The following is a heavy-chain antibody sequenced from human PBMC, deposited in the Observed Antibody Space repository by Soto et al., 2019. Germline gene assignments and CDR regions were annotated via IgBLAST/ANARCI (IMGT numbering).Heavy chain of an antibody. CDR3: AREGSYDFWSGYYNNWFDP. V-gene: IGHV4-34*01. CDR1: GGSFSGYY. J-gene: IGHJ5*02. Sequence: SETLSLTCAAYGGSFSGYYWSWIRQPPGKGLEWIGEINHSGSTNYNPSLKGRVTISVDTSKNQFSLKLSSVTAADTAVYYCAREGSYDFWSGYYNNWFDPWGQGTLVTAPQ. D-gene: IGHD3-3*01. CDR2: INHSGST.